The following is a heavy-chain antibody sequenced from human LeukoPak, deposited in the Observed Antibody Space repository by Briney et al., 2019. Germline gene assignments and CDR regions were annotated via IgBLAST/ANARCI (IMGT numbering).Heavy chain of an antibody. D-gene: IGHD2-2*01. CDR3: ARDRGVVVVPAAMEYNWFDP. Sequence: ASVKVSCKASGYTFTSYYMHWVRQAPGQGLEWMGIINPSGGSTSYAQKFQGRVTMTTDTSTSTAYMELRSLRSDDTAVYYCARDRGVVVVPAAMEYNWFDPWGQGTLVTVSS. J-gene: IGHJ5*02. CDR2: INPSGGST. V-gene: IGHV1-46*01. CDR1: GYTFTSYY.